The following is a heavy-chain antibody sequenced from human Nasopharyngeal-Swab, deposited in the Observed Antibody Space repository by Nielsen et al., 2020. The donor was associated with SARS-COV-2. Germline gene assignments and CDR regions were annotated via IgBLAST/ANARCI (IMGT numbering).Heavy chain of an antibody. CDR3: ARGNRGYSGEINRFDP. CDR2: INHSGST. V-gene: IGHV4-34*01. D-gene: IGHD5-12*01. Sequence: RQAPGKGLEWIGEINHSGSTNYNPSLKSRATISVDTSKNQFSLKLSSVTAADTAVYYCARGNRGYSGEINRFDPWGQGTLVTVSS. J-gene: IGHJ5*02.